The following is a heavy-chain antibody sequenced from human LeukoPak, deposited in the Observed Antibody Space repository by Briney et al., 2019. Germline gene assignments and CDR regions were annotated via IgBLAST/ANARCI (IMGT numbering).Heavy chain of an antibody. Sequence: SVTVSFKASGGTFSSYAISWVRQAPGQGLEWMGGIIPIFGTANYAQKFQGRVTITADESTSTAYMELSSLRSEDTAVYYCARERVDGYCDYWGQGTLVTVSS. J-gene: IGHJ4*02. CDR3: ARERVDGYCDY. V-gene: IGHV1-69*13. D-gene: IGHD3-22*01. CDR1: GGTFSSYA. CDR2: IIPIFGTA.